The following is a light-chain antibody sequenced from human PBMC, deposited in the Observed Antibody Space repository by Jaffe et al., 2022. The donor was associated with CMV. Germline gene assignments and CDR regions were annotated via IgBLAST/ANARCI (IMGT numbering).Light chain of an antibody. Sequence: DIQMTQSPSSLSASVGDRVTITCRASQLMSMYLNWFQQKPGKAPNLLISAASRLQSGVPSKFSGSGFGTDFTLTIDSLQPDDVATYYCQQTYSAPFTFGGGTKVDIK. J-gene: IGKJ4*01. CDR1: QLMSMY. V-gene: IGKV1-39*01. CDR2: AAS. CDR3: QQTYSAPFT.